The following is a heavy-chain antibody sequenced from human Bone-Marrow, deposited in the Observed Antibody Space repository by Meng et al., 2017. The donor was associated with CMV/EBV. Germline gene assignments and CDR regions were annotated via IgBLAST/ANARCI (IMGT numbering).Heavy chain of an antibody. D-gene: IGHD3-22*01. J-gene: IGHJ4*02. CDR1: GYTFTGYY. V-gene: IGHV1-2*02. CDR2: INPNSGGT. CDR3: ARVGITMIAGDY. Sequence: QVQLVQAGAEVKKPGASVKFSCNASGYTFTGYYMHWVRQAPGQGLEWMGWINPNSGGTNYAQKFQGRVTMTRDTSISTAYMELSRLRSDDTAVYYRARVGITMIAGDYWGQGTLVTVSS.